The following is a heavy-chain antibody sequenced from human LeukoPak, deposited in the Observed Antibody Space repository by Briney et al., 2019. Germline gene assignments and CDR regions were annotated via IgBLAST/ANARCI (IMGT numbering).Heavy chain of an antibody. J-gene: IGHJ4*02. D-gene: IGHD3-22*01. Sequence: ASEKVSRKASGYTLTSYGISWVRQAPGEGLEWMGWISAYKDSTNYAQKLQGRVTMTTDTSTSTAYVELRSLRSDDTAVYYCAREIEDYYDSSGYYLGRDYWGQGTLVTVSS. CDR1: GYTLTSYG. CDR3: AREIEDYYDSSGYYLGRDY. V-gene: IGHV1-18*01. CDR2: ISAYKDST.